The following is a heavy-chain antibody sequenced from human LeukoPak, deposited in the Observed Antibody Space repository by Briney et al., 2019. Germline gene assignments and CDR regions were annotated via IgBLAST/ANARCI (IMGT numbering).Heavy chain of an antibody. CDR3: AKGKLRAVAGSDSAFDY. CDR2: ISWNSGSI. V-gene: IGHV3-9*01. J-gene: IGHJ4*02. Sequence: PGGSLRLSCEASVFTFDDYAIHWVRQAPGTGLEWGSGISWNSGSIGYADSVKGRFTISRDNAKNSLYLQMNSLRAEDTALYYCAKGKLRAVAGSDSAFDYWGQGTVVTVSS. CDR1: VFTFDDYA. D-gene: IGHD6-19*01.